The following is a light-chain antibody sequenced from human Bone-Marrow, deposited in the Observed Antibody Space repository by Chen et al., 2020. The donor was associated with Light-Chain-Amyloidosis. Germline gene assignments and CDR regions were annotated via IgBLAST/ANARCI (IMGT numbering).Light chain of an antibody. Sequence: SALPPPASVPGSPGRSIPTPSPGTSGDVGTYNYVSWYQQHPGKAPKVMIYAVSNRPSGVSNRFSGSKSGNTASLTISGLQAEDEADYYCSSFTSSSSYVFGPGTKVTVL. V-gene: IGLV2-14*01. CDR2: AVS. CDR3: SSFTSSSSYV. J-gene: IGLJ1*01. CDR1: SGDVGTYNY.